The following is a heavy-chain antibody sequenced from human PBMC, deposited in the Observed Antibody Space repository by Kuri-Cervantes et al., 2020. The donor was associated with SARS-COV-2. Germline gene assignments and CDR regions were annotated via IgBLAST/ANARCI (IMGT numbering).Heavy chain of an antibody. CDR3: AQDVTLYRSAARRHYHFYFMDV. Sequence: GGSLRLSCAASEFTVSSNYMSWVRQAPGKGLEWVSVIYSGGSTYYAESVKDRFTISRDNSKNSLYLPMNSLRVEDTAFYYCAQDVTLYRSAARRHYHFYFMDVWGKGTTVTVSS. CDR2: IYSGGST. V-gene: IGHV3-66*01. J-gene: IGHJ6*03. D-gene: IGHD6-25*01. CDR1: EFTVSSNY.